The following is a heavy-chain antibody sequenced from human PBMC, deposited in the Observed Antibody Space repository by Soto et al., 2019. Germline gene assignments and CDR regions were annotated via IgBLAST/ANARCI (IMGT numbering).Heavy chain of an antibody. CDR2: INHSGST. CDR3: ARGGNKRKDIVVVVAATYGMDV. D-gene: IGHD2-15*01. V-gene: IGHV4-34*01. Sequence: SETLSLTCAVYGGSFSGYYWSWIRQPPGKGLEWIGEINHSGSTNYNPSLKSRVTISVDTSKNQFSLKLSSVTAADTAVYYCARGGNKRKDIVVVVAATYGMDVWGQGTTVTVSS. J-gene: IGHJ6*02. CDR1: GGSFSGYY.